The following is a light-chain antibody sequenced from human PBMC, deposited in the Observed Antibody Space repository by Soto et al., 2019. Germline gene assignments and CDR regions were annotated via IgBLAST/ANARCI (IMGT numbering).Light chain of an antibody. Sequence: EIVMTQSPATLSVSPEEKSTLSCRSSQSVSSNLAWYQQKPCQPPRPLTYGASTRSTGTPARFSGSGSGTEFTLTISSLQSEDFAVYYCQQYNNWPLGRFGQGTKV. CDR3: QQYNNWPLGR. J-gene: IGKJ1*01. CDR1: QSVSSN. V-gene: IGKV3-15*01. CDR2: GAS.